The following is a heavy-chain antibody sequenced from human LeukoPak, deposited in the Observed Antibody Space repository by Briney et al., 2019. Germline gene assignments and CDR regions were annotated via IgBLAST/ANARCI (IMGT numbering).Heavy chain of an antibody. J-gene: IGHJ4*02. CDR3: ARHGNGLDY. D-gene: IGHD1-1*01. CDR2: IRSKANNYAT. V-gene: IGHV3-73*01. CDR1: GFTFSGSA. Sequence: GVSLKLSCAASGFTFSGSAMHWVRQPSEKGLEWVGHIRSKANNYATAYAASVKGRFTIPRDDSKNTAYLQMRGLKTEDTAVYYCARHGNGLDYWGQGTLVTVSS.